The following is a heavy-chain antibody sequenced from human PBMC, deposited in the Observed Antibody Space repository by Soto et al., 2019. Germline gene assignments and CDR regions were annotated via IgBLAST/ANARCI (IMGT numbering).Heavy chain of an antibody. CDR1: GGSFSGYY. J-gene: IGHJ6*03. D-gene: IGHD6-13*01. V-gene: IGHV4-34*01. CDR2: INHSGST. Sequence: PSETLSLTCAVYGGSFSGYYWSWIRQPPGKGLEWIGEINHSGSTNYNPSLKSRVTISVDTSKNQFSLKLSSVTAADTAVYYCARGPAAGTEGFYYYYMDVWGKGTTVTVSS. CDR3: ARGPAAGTEGFYYYYMDV.